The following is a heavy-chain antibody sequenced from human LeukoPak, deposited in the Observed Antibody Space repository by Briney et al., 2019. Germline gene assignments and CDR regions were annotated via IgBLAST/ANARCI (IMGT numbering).Heavy chain of an antibody. J-gene: IGHJ5*02. CDR2: INPNSGGT. D-gene: IGHD3-3*01. Sequence: ASVKVSCKASGYTFTGYYMHWVRQAPGQGLEWMGWINPNSGGTNYAQKFQGRVTMTRDTSISTAYMELSRLRSDDTAVYYCARDRGADFWSGYYWFDPWGQGTLVTVSS. V-gene: IGHV1-2*02. CDR3: ARDRGADFWSGYYWFDP. CDR1: GYTFTGYY.